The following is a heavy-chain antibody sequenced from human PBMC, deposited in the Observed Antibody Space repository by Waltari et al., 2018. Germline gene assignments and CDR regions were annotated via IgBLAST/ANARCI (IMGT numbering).Heavy chain of an antibody. CDR1: GGSICRTNW. CDR2: INHSGST. J-gene: IGHJ4*02. D-gene: IGHD6-19*01. CDR3: TRRPIRSSGGGIDY. Sequence: QVQLQESGPGLVKPSGTLSLTYTVPGGSICRTNWWTLVRQPPGKGLGWIGEINHSGSTSYSPSLKNRITISVDKSKNQFSVKLSSVTAADTAVYYFTRRPIRSSGGGIDYWGQGTLVTVSS. V-gene: IGHV4-4*02.